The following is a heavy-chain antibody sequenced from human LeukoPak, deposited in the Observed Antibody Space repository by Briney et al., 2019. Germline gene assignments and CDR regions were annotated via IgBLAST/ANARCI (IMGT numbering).Heavy chain of an antibody. V-gene: IGHV1-2*02. Sequence: ASVKVSCKASGYTFTGYYMHWVRQAPGQGLEWMGWINPNSGGTNYAQKFQGRVTMTRDTSISTACMELSRLRSDDTAVYYCAREGSLLMVSVPPLDVWGKGTTVTVSS. CDR2: INPNSGGT. D-gene: IGHD2-8*01. CDR1: GYTFTGYY. J-gene: IGHJ6*04. CDR3: AREGSLLMVSVPPLDV.